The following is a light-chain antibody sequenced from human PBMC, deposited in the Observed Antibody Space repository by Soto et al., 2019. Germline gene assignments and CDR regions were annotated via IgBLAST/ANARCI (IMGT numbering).Light chain of an antibody. CDR1: QSVSSSN. CDR2: GAS. V-gene: IGKV3-20*01. CDR3: QQYDNSPLT. Sequence: EIVLTQSPGTLSLSPGERATLSCRASQSVSSSNLAWYQQKPGQAPRLLIYGASSRATGIPDRFSGSGSGTDFTLTISRLEPEDFAVYYCQQYDNSPLTFGGGTKVEIK. J-gene: IGKJ4*01.